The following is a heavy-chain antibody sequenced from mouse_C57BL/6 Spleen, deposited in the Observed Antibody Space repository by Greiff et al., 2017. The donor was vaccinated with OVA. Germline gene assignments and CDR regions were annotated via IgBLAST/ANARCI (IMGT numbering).Heavy chain of an antibody. D-gene: IGHD2-4*01. V-gene: IGHV1-15*01. J-gene: IGHJ4*01. CDR1: GYTFTDYE. Sequence: VKLQASGAELVRPGASVTLSCKASGYTFTDYEMHWVKQTPVHGLEWIGAIDPETGGTAYNQKFKGKAILTADKSSSTAYMELRSLTSEDSAVYYCTRLDYYDYDDAMDYWGQGTSVTVSS. CDR3: TRLDYYDYDDAMDY. CDR2: IDPETGGT.